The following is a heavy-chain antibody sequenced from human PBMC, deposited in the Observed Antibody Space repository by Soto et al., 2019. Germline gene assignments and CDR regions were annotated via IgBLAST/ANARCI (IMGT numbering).Heavy chain of an antibody. D-gene: IGHD2-21*01. J-gene: IGHJ4*02. V-gene: IGHV4-59*11. CDR1: GDSISSHY. CDR2: ISYTGST. CDR3: ARIPQGYFDY. Sequence: SETLSLTCTVSGDSISSHYWSWIRQPPGKGLEWIGYISYTGSTNYNPSLKSRVTMSLDTSKNHFSLSLTSVTAADTALYYCARIPQGYFDYWGQGLLVTVSS.